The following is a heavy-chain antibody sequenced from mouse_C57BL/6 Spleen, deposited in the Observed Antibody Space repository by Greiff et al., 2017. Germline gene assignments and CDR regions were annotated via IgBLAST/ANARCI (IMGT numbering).Heavy chain of an antibody. CDR3: ARYYYGIGTYYFDY. Sequence: VQLQQSGPELVKPGASVKMSCKASGYTFTDYNMHWVKQSHGKSLEWIGYINPNNGGTSYNQKFKGKATLTVNKSSSTAYMELRSLTSEDSAVYYYARYYYGIGTYYFDYWGQGTTLTVSS. V-gene: IGHV1-22*01. J-gene: IGHJ2*01. D-gene: IGHD1-1*01. CDR1: GYTFTDYN. CDR2: INPNNGGT.